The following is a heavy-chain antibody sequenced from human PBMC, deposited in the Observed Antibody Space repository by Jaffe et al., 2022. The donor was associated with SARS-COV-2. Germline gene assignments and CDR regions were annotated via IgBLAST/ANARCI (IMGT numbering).Heavy chain of an antibody. CDR2: FTTNDDHV. V-gene: IGHV3-23*01. CDR1: GFSFSTYA. CDR3: ARGGAGIFFVNGLDV. J-gene: IGHJ6*02. Sequence: DVQLLESGGGLVQPGGSLRLSCVASGFSFSTYAMTWVRQAPGKGLEWVSSFTTNDDHVFYADPVKGRFTISRDNSRNSLFLQMNSLRADDAAVYYCARGGAGIFFVNGLDVWGPGTTVTVSS. D-gene: IGHD1-26*01.